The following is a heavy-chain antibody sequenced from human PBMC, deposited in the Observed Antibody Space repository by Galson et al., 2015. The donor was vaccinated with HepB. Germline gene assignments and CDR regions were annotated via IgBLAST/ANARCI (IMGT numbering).Heavy chain of an antibody. CDR1: GFTFSSYA. CDR3: AKGGYFDILTGYFKALTFDY. V-gene: IGHV3-23*01. D-gene: IGHD3-9*01. J-gene: IGHJ4*02. Sequence: SLRLSCAASGFTFSSYAMNWVRQAPGKGLEWVSTISGSGTTTYYADSVKGRFTISRDNSKNTLYLQMNSLRAEDTAVYYCAKGGYFDILTGYFKALTFDYWGQGTLVTVSS. CDR2: ISGSGTTT.